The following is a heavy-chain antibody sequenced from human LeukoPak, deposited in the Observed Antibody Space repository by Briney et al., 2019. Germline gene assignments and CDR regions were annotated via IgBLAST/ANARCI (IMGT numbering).Heavy chain of an antibody. CDR2: INSDGSST. Sequence: GGSLRLSCAASGFSFSMYSMHWVRQAPGKGLVWVSRINSDGSSTTYADSVKGRFTISRDNAKNTLYLQMNSLRAEDTAVYYCAREGQSYGDYAGYWGQGTLVTVSS. CDR3: AREGQSYGDYAGY. D-gene: IGHD4-17*01. V-gene: IGHV3-74*01. CDR1: GFSFSMYS. J-gene: IGHJ4*02.